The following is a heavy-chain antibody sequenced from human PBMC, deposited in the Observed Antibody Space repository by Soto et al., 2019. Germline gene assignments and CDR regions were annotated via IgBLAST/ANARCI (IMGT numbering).Heavy chain of an antibody. J-gene: IGHJ6*03. CDR3: ARDQGEYSGYPWGYYYYYYMDV. D-gene: IGHD5-12*01. Sequence: PGGSLRLSCAASEFTFSNYAMSWVRQAPGKGLEWVSSISDNGGTTYYADSVKGRFTISRDNSKNTLYLQMNSLRAEDTAVYYCARDQGEYSGYPWGYYYYYYMDVWGKGTTVTVSS. V-gene: IGHV3-23*01. CDR1: EFTFSNYA. CDR2: ISDNGGTT.